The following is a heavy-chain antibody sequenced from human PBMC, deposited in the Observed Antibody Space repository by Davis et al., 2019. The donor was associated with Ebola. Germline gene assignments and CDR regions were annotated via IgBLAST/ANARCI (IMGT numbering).Heavy chain of an antibody. CDR3: ARGGSWGLGGEDY. Sequence: GGSLRLSCAASGFTFSSYSMNWVRQAPGKGLAWVSSISSSSSYIYYADSVKGRFTISRDNAKNSLYLQMNSLRAEDTAVYYCARGGSWGLGGEDYWGQGTLVTVSS. J-gene: IGHJ4*02. D-gene: IGHD1-26*01. CDR2: ISSSSSYI. V-gene: IGHV3-21*01. CDR1: GFTFSSYS.